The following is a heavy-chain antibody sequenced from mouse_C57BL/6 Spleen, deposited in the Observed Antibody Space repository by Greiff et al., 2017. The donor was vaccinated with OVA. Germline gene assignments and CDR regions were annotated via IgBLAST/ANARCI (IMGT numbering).Heavy chain of an antibody. D-gene: IGHD2-4*01. V-gene: IGHV1-69*01. J-gene: IGHJ2*01. CDR2: IDPSDSYT. Sequence: QVQLQQPGAELVMPGASVKLSCKASGYTFTSYWMHWVKQRPGQGLEWIGEIDPSDSYTNYNQKSKGKSTLTVDKSSSTAYMQLSSLTSEDSAVYYCARPLYYDYDGRRYYFDYWGQGTTLTVSS. CDR3: ARPLYYDYDGRRYYFDY. CDR1: GYTFTSYW.